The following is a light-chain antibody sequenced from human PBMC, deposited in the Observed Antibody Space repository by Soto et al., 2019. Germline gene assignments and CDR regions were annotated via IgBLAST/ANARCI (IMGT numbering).Light chain of an antibody. Sequence: ENLLTQSPGPPGLSPGERATLRRRASQSVSSSYLAWYQQKPGQAPRLLIYGASSRATGIPHRFSGSGSGTAFTLTISSLEPEDFAVYSCQQYGSSPPITFAKGTRLEIK. CDR2: GAS. CDR3: QQYGSSPPIT. CDR1: QSVSSSY. V-gene: IGKV3-20*01. J-gene: IGKJ5*01.